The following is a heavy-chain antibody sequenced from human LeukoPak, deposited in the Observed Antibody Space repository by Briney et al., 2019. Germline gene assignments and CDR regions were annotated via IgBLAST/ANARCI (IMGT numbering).Heavy chain of an antibody. CDR3: TTGESMVGTTIHVRWAD. J-gene: IGHJ4*02. V-gene: IGHV3-15*01. CDR1: GFTFSKAW. CDR2: IKSKTAGGTT. D-gene: IGHD1-26*01. Sequence: GGSLRLSGAASGFTFSKAWMTWVRQAPGKGLEWVGRIKSKTAGGTTDYAAPVKGRFTISRDDSKNTLYLEMNSLKTEDTAVYYCTTGESMVGTTIHVRWADWGQGTLVTVSS.